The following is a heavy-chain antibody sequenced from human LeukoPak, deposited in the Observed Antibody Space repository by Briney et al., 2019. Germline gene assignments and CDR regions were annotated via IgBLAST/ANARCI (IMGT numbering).Heavy chain of an antibody. V-gene: IGHV3-53*01. CDR3: ARFGTAYYDSSSYNWFDP. Sequence: PGGSLRLSCAASGFTVSSNYMSWVRQAPGKGLEWVSVIYSGGSTYYADSVKGRFTISRDNSKNTLYLQMNSLRAEDTAVYYCARFGTAYYDSSSYNWFDPWGQGTLVTVSS. D-gene: IGHD3-22*01. CDR1: GFTVSSNY. J-gene: IGHJ5*02. CDR2: IYSGGST.